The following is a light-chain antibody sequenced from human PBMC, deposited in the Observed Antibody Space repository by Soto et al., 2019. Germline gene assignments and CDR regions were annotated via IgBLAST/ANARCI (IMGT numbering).Light chain of an antibody. CDR1: SSDVGGYNY. V-gene: IGLV2-14*01. Sequence: QSALTQPASVSGSPGQSITISCTGTSSDVGGYNYVSWYQQHPGKAPKLIIYEVNHRPSGVSNRFSGSKSGNTASLTISGLQAEDEAHYYCSSYTTISTLTFGGGTKVTVL. CDR2: EVN. CDR3: SSYTTISTLT. J-gene: IGLJ2*01.